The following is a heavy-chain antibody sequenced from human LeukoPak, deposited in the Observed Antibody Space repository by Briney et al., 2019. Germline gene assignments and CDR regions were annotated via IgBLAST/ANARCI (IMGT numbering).Heavy chain of an antibody. D-gene: IGHD5/OR15-5a*01. CDR2: IYHSGST. V-gene: IGHV4-38-2*02. CDR3: ASRRSRLSTVDY. J-gene: IGHJ4*02. Sequence: SETLFLTCTVSGYSISSGYYWGWIRQPPGKGLEWIGSIYHSGSTYYNPSLKSRVTISVDTSKNQFSLKLSSVTAADTAVYYCASRRSRLSTVDYWGQGTLVTVSS. CDR1: GYSISSGYY.